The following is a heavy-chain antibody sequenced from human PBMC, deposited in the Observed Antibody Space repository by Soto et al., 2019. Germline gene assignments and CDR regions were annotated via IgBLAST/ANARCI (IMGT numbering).Heavy chain of an antibody. D-gene: IGHD3-10*01. CDR1: GGSISSSSYY. CDR3: SRFLWFGELGGWFDP. J-gene: IGHJ5*02. Sequence: QLQLQESGPGLVKPSETLSLTCTVSGGSISSSSYYWGWIRQPPGKGLEWIGSIYYSGSTYYNPSLKSRVTISVDTSKIQFSRKLSSVTAADTAVYSCSRFLWFGELGGWFDPWGQGTLVTVSS. CDR2: IYYSGST. V-gene: IGHV4-39*01.